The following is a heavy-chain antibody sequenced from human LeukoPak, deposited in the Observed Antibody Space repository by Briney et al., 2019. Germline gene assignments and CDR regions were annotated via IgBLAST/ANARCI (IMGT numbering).Heavy chain of an antibody. J-gene: IGHJ6*02. CDR3: AKAGNEVAATRYYHGMDV. CDR2: ISSSSSYI. Sequence: GGSLRLSCAASGFTFSSYSMNWVRQAPGKGLEWVSSISSSSSYIYYADSVKGRFTISRDNSKNTLYLQMNSLRAEDTAVYYCAKAGNEVAATRYYHGMDVWGQGTTVTVSS. CDR1: GFTFSSYS. V-gene: IGHV3-21*04. D-gene: IGHD2-15*01.